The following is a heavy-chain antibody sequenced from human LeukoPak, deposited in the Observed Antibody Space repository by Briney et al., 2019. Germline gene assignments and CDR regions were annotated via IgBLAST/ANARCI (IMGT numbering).Heavy chain of an antibody. CDR2: ISSSGSTI. CDR3: ARDRVGATDYFDY. CDR1: GFTFSDYY. V-gene: IGHV3-11*01. D-gene: IGHD1-26*01. Sequence: PGGSLRLSCAASGFTFSDYYMSWIRQAPGKGLEWVSYISSSGSTIYYADSVKGRFTISRDNAKNSLYLQMNSLRAENTAVYYCARDRVGATDYFDYWGQGTLVTVSS. J-gene: IGHJ4*02.